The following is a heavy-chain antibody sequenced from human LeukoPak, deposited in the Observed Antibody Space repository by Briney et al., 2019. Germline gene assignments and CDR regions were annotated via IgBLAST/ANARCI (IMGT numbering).Heavy chain of an antibody. J-gene: IGHJ4*02. D-gene: IGHD7-27*01. V-gene: IGHV3-21*04. CDR2: ISNIRSYF. CDR3: PSHWGEDAGTFDY. Sequence: GGSLRLSCAASGFTSSSYSMNWVRQAPGKELEWVASISNIRSYFYYAYSLKGRFTISSDNDKHSLSLQINRLRANDAAVYYCPSHWGEDAGTFDYWGQGTLVTVSP. CDR1: GFTSSSYS.